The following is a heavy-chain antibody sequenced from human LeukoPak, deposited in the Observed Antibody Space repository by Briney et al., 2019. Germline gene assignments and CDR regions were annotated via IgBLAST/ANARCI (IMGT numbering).Heavy chain of an antibody. Sequence: WASVKVSCKASGYTVTSYYMHWVRQAPGQGLEWMAILNPSGGSSNYAQKFQGRATLTRATSTGTVYMELSSLRSEDTAVYYCARGLDSSVPGSDVWGQGTTVTVSS. D-gene: IGHD6-25*01. J-gene: IGHJ6*02. CDR3: ARGLDSSVPGSDV. CDR2: LNPSGGSS. V-gene: IGHV1-46*01. CDR1: GYTVTSYY.